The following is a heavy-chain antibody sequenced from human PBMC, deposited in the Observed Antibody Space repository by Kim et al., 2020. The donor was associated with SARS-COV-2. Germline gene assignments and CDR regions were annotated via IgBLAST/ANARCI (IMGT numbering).Heavy chain of an antibody. D-gene: IGHD6-13*01. CDR1: GGSISSGGYY. CDR2: IYYSGST. CDR3: ASSGAAGTINY. V-gene: IGHV4-31*03. Sequence: SETLSLTCTVSGGSISSGGYYWSWIRQHPGKGLEWIGYIYYSGSTYYNPSLKSRVTISVDTSKNQFSLKLSSVTAADTAVYYCASSGAAGTINYWGQGTLVTVSS. J-gene: IGHJ4*02.